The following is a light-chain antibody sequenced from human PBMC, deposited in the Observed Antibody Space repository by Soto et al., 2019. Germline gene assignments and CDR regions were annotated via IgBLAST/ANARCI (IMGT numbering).Light chain of an antibody. CDR1: QTVYSN. CDR3: QQYSNWPIT. Sequence: EIVLTQSPGTLSLSPGERATLSCGASQTVYSNYLAWYQQKPGQAPRLLIYGASTRATGIPDRFSGSGSGTEFTLTISSLQSEDFAVYYCQQYSNWPITFGQGTRLEIK. J-gene: IGKJ5*01. V-gene: IGKV3D-15*01. CDR2: GAS.